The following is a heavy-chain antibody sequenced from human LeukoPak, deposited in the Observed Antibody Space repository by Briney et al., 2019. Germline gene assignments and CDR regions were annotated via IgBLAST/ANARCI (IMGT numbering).Heavy chain of an antibody. CDR1: GFILRNYW. V-gene: IGHV3-74*01. Sequence: PGGSPRLSCAASGFILRNYWMHWVRQGPGKRLVWVSRIGGDGGVTNYADSVKGRFTISRDNAKNTLFLQINGLRAEDTAVYYCARYSSSSGGASYSLDYWGHGTLVTVSS. CDR2: IGGDGGVT. J-gene: IGHJ4*01. CDR3: ARYSSSSGGASYSLDY. D-gene: IGHD6-6*01.